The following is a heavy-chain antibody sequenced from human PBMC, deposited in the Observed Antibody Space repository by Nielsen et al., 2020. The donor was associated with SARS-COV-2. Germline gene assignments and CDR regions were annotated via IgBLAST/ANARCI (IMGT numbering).Heavy chain of an antibody. Sequence: LTCSVSGDSIRNSRYYWTWVRQLPGRGPEWIGNIHYTGSANYSPSLKSRLSMSLEASRNQFSLSVKSMTAADSAEYYCVRDTLSHGLDVWGQGITVTVSS. CDR2: IHYTGSA. D-gene: IGHD2/OR15-2a*01. J-gene: IGHJ6*02. V-gene: IGHV4-31*03. CDR1: GDSIRNSRYY. CDR3: VRDTLSHGLDV.